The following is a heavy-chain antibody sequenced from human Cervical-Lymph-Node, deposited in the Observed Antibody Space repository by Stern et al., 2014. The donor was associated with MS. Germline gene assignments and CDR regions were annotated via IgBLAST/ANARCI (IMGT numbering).Heavy chain of an antibody. CDR3: ARHYGYYFDF. CDR1: ENIFSNFW. Sequence: VQLVQSGVEVKKPGASLKISCKVSENIFSNFWIGWLRQMPGKGLEYVGIIYPDDSDTKSGPSFEGKGTISAYTSNNQANLHWSSLKASDTAIYYCARHYGYYFDFWGQGTLVTVSS. CDR2: IYPDDSDT. V-gene: IGHV5-51*01. J-gene: IGHJ4*02. D-gene: IGHD4-17*01.